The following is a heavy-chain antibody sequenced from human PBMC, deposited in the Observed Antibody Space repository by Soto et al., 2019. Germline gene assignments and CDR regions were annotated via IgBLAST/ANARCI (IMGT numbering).Heavy chain of an antibody. V-gene: IGHV4-59*02. CDR3: ARSYYDSTGFAVDP. D-gene: IGHD3-22*01. CDR1: GASVSHGY. J-gene: IGHJ5*02. Sequence: QMQLQASGPGLVKPSETLSLTCNVSGASVSHGYWSWIRQPPGKGLEWIGFMYFGGSFNYNPSLTSRATTSVETSKIQFSMKLTSVAASDTAVYYCARSYYDSTGFAVDPWGQGTLVTVSS. CDR2: MYFGGSF.